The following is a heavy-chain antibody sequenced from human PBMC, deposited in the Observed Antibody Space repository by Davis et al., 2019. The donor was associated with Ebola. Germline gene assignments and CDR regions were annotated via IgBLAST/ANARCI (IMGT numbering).Heavy chain of an antibody. CDR2: ISGSGGST. Sequence: PGGFLRLSCAASGFTFSSYAMSWVRQAPGKGLEWVSAISGSGGSTYYADSVKGRFTISGDNSKNTLYLQMNSLRAEDTAVYYCAKDSFGTGAVAALTPAFDYWGQGTLVTVSS. V-gene: IGHV3-23*01. CDR1: GFTFSSYA. D-gene: IGHD6-19*01. CDR3: AKDSFGTGAVAALTPAFDY. J-gene: IGHJ4*02.